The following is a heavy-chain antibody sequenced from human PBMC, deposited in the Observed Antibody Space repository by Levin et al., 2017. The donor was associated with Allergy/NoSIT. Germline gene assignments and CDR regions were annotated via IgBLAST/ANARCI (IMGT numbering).Heavy chain of an antibody. Sequence: PSETLSLTCAVYGGSFSGYYWSWIRQPPGKGLEWIGEINHSGSTNYNPSLKSRVTISVDTSKNQFSLKLSSVTAADTAVYYCARKGPLGRVVAHSDVVGAFDIWGQGTMVTVSS. CDR2: INHSGST. CDR1: GGSFSGYY. D-gene: IGHD2-15*01. J-gene: IGHJ3*02. CDR3: ARKGPLGRVVAHSDVVGAFDI. V-gene: IGHV4-34*01.